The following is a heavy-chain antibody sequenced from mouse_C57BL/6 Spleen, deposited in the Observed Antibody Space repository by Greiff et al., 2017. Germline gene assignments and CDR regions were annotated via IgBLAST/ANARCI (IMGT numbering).Heavy chain of an antibody. CDR1: GFTFSSYT. CDR2: ISGGGGNT. D-gene: IGHD2-2*01. CDR3: ARHRGYDEGAMDY. J-gene: IGHJ4*01. Sequence: DVKLVESGGGLVKPGGSLKLSCAASGFTFSSYTMSWVRQTPEKRLAWVATISGGGGNTYYPDSVKGRFTISRDNAKNTLYLQMSSLRSEDTALYYCARHRGYDEGAMDYWGQGTSVTVSS. V-gene: IGHV5-9*01.